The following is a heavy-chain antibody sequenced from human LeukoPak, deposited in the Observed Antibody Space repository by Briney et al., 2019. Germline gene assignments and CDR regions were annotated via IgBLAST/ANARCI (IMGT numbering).Heavy chain of an antibody. J-gene: IGHJ3*02. V-gene: IGHV1-69*06. CDR2: IIPIFGTA. CDR3: ARLENCSGGSCSDAFDI. CDR1: GGTFSSYA. Sequence: ASVKVSCKASGGTFSSYAISWVRQAPGQGLEWMGGIIPIFGTANYAQKFQGRVTITADKSTSTAYMELSSLRSEDTAVYYCARLENCSGGSCSDAFDIWGQGTMVTVSS. D-gene: IGHD2-15*01.